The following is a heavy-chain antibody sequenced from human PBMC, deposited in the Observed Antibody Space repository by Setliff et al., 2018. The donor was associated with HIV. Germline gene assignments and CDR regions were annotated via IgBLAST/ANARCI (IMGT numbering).Heavy chain of an antibody. V-gene: IGHV3-23*01. Sequence: GGSLRLSCAVSEFTFGNSIIAWVRQAPGKGLEWVSTISNIDGSTYFADSVKGRFTVSRDNSRDTLYLQMNSLRAEDTAVYFCARLRITMIMMLNYFDYWGQGTLVTVSS. CDR2: ISNIDGST. J-gene: IGHJ4*02. CDR3: ARLRITMIMMLNYFDY. D-gene: IGHD3-22*01. CDR1: EFTFGNSI.